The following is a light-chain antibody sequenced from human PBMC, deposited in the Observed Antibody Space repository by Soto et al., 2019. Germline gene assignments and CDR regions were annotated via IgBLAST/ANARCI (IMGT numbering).Light chain of an antibody. J-gene: IGKJ3*01. CDR3: QQANSFPRT. V-gene: IGKV1-12*01. CDR2: AAS. Sequence: DSHRTQAPSSVSASLRDRVTITSRSTQGISSWLAWYQQKPGKAPKLLIYAASSLQSGVPSRFSGSGSGTDFTLTINILQPEDFATYYCQQANSFPRTFGPGTKVDIK. CDR1: QGISSW.